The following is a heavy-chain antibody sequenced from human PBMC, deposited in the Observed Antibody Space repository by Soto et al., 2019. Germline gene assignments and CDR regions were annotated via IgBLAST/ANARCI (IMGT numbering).Heavy chain of an antibody. V-gene: IGHV3-23*01. Sequence: EVQLLESGGGLVQPGGSLRLSCAVSGFTFSNYVMTWVRQAPGKGLEWVSAISGSGATTNYADSVKGRFTISRDNSKNTLHLQMNSLRAEDTAVYYCAAGGYCTSTTCLSTDWGQGTLVTVSS. CDR3: AAGGYCTSTTCLSTD. J-gene: IGHJ4*02. CDR2: ISGSGATT. CDR1: GFTFSNYV. D-gene: IGHD2-2*01.